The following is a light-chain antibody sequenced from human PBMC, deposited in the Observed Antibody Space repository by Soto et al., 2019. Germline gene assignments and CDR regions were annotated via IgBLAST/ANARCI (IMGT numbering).Light chain of an antibody. V-gene: IGLV1-47*02. CDR3: VAWDDSLSGLV. CDR1: SANIGNNF. J-gene: IGLJ1*01. Sequence: QSVLTQPPSASGTPGQRVIISCSGTSANIGNNFVCWYQHLPGMAPKLLIYSTDQRPSGVPDRFSGSKSGTSASLAISGLRSEDEADYYCVAWDDSLSGLVFVTGTKVTVL. CDR2: STD.